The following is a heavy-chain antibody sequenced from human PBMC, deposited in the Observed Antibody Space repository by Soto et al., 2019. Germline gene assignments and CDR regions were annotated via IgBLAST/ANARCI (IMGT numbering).Heavy chain of an antibody. D-gene: IGHD3-3*01. CDR1: GYTFTSYD. V-gene: IGHV1-8*01. Sequence: SVKVSCKASGYTFTSYDINWVRQATGQGLEWMGWMNPNSGNTGYAQKFQGRVTMTRNTSISTAYMELSSLRSEDTAVYYCARGLSKDFWSGYNWFDPWGQGTLVTVSS. CDR3: ARGLSKDFWSGYNWFDP. CDR2: MNPNSGNT. J-gene: IGHJ5*02.